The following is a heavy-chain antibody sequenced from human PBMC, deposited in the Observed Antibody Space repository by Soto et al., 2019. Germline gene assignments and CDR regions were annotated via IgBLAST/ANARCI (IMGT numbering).Heavy chain of an antibody. Sequence: EVQLVESGGGLVQPGRSLRLSCAASGFTFDDHAMHWVRQVPGKGLGWVSGISWNSGNIGYADSVKGRFTSSRDNAENSLYLQMNSLRVEDTALYYCVRDMDVSGYARFDYWGQGTLVTVSS. CDR3: VRDMDVSGYARFDY. CDR1: GFTFDDHA. V-gene: IGHV3-9*01. J-gene: IGHJ4*02. D-gene: IGHD3-22*01. CDR2: ISWNSGNI.